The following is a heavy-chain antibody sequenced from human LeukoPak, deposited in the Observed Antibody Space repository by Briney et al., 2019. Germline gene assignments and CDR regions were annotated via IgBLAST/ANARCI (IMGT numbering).Heavy chain of an antibody. CDR3: ARGDPTNFDY. V-gene: IGHV4-34*01. Sequence: PSETLSLTCAVYGGSFSGYYWSWIRQPPGKGLEWIGEINRSGSTNYNPSLKSRVTISVDTSKNQFSLKLSSVTAADTAVYYCARGDPTNFDYWGQGTLVTVSS. CDR1: GGSFSGYY. J-gene: IGHJ4*02. CDR2: INRSGST.